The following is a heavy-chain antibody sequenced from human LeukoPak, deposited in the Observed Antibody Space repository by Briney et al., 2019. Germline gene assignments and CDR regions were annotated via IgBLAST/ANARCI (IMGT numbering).Heavy chain of an antibody. CDR1: GYTFTSYG. V-gene: IGHV1-18*01. Sequence: ASVKVSCKASGYTFTSYGISWVRQAPGQGLEWMGWISAYNGNTNYAQKIQGRVTMTTDTSTSTAYMEMRSLRSDDTAVYYCARDVDWNYERNYYYGMDVWGQGTTVTVPS. CDR2: ISAYNGNT. J-gene: IGHJ6*02. D-gene: IGHD1-7*01. CDR3: ARDVDWNYERNYYYGMDV.